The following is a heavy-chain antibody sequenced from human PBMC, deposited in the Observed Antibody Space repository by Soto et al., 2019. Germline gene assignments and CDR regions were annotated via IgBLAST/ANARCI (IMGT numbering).Heavy chain of an antibody. Sequence: QLQLQESGSGLVKPSQTLSLTCAVSGGSISSGGYSWSWIRQPPGKGLEWIGYIYHSGSPYYNPSLKSRVTIAVDRSKNQFSLKLSSVTAADTAVYYCARACHDYGDGHYFDYWGQGTLVTVSS. D-gene: IGHD4-17*01. V-gene: IGHV4-30-2*01. CDR3: ARACHDYGDGHYFDY. CDR2: IYHSGSP. J-gene: IGHJ4*02. CDR1: GGSISSGGYS.